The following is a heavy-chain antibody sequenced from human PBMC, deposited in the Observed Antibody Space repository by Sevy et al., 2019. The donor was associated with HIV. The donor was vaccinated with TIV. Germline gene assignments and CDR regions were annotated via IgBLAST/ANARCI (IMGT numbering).Heavy chain of an antibody. CDR2: IYYNGHI. J-gene: IGHJ4*02. V-gene: IGHV4-59*08. CDR1: GGSITSLY. CDR3: AGENAWGRGYS. Sequence: SETLSLTCTVSGGSITSLYWNWIRQPPGKGLEWIANIYYNGHINYNPSLKSRVTLSLDTPKNQFSLRLSSVTAADTAMYYCAGENAWGRGYSWGQGTLVTVS. D-gene: IGHD1-26*01.